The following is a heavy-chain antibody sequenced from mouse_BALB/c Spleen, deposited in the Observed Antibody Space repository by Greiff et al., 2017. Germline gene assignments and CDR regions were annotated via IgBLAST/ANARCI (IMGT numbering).Heavy chain of an antibody. D-gene: IGHD1-1*01. CDR1: GYTFTGYS. CDR2: INPNNGGT. V-gene: IGHV1-26*01. J-gene: IGHJ4*01. CDR3: ARPLQRIREAMDY. Sequence: DVQLQESGPELVKPGASVKISCKTSGYTFTGYSMHWLKQRHGKSLEWIGGINPNNGGTSYNQKFKGKATLTVDKSSSTAYMELRSLTAEDSAVYCGARPLQRIREAMDYWGQGTSVTVSS.